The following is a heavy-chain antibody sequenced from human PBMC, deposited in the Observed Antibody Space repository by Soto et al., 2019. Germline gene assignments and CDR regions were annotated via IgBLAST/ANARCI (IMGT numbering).Heavy chain of an antibody. CDR1: GFTFSSYA. J-gene: IGHJ4*02. CDR3: ARGTIVARQHLDY. V-gene: IGHV3-30*03. D-gene: IGHD6-6*01. Sequence: VQLVESGGGVVQPGKSLRLSCAASGFTFSSYAMHWARQAPGKGLEWVTVISIRGGDVYYAESVRGRFTISRDDSKNTLYLQMDSLRVEDTAVYYCARGTIVARQHLDYWGQGTLVTVSS. CDR2: ISIRGGDV.